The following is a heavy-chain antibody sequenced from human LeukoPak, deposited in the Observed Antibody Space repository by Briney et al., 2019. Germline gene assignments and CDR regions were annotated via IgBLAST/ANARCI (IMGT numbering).Heavy chain of an antibody. CDR2: IYYSGTT. CDR1: GGSISSSDSY. D-gene: IGHD1-1*01. J-gene: IGHJ3*02. V-gene: IGHV4-39*01. Sequence: SETLSLTCPVSGGSISSSDSYWGWIRQPPGQGLEWIGYIYYSGTTYYNPSLKSRVTVSVDTSKNQFSLKLSSVTAADTAVYYCARRRRWNDARYAFDIWGQGKMVTVSS. CDR3: ARRRRWNDARYAFDI.